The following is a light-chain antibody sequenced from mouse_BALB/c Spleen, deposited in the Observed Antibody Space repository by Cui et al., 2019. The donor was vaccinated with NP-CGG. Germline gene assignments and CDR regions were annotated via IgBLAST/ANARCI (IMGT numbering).Light chain of an antibody. J-gene: IGLJ1*01. CDR1: TGAVTTSNY. CDR2: GTN. Sequence: AAVIQESAPTTSPGKTVTLTCRSSTGAVTTSNYANWVQEKPDHLFTGLIGGTNNRAPGVPARFSGSLIGDKAALTITGAQTEDEAIYFCALWYSNHWVFGGGTKLTVL. V-gene: IGLV1*01. CDR3: ALWYSNHWV.